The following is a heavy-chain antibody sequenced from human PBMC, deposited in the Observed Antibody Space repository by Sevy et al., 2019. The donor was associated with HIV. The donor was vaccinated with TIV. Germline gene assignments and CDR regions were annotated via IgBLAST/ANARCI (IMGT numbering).Heavy chain of an antibody. CDR1: GFAFSDYA. J-gene: IGHJ3*02. D-gene: IGHD2-15*01. CDR2: ISWNSGAI. Sequence: GGSLRLSCAASGFAFSDYAMHWVRQVPGKGLEWVSGISWNSGAIGYADSVKGRFTISRDNAKNSLHLQMNSLRVEDTALYYCGRAQGYCVINSCFGGSINAFDIWGRGTMVTVSS. CDR3: GRAQGYCVINSCFGGSINAFDI. V-gene: IGHV3-9*01.